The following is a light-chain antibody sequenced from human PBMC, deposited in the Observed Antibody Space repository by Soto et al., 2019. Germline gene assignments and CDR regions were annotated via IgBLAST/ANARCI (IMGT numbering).Light chain of an antibody. CDR2: DVS. J-gene: IGLJ1*01. V-gene: IGLV2-14*01. Sequence: QSALTQSASVSGSPGQSITISCTGTSSDAGGYNYVSWYQQHPGKAPKLMIYDVSNRPSGVSNRFSGSKSGNTASLTISGLQAEDEADYYCSSYTSSSTLYVFGTGTKVTVL. CDR3: SSYTSSSTLYV. CDR1: SSDAGGYNY.